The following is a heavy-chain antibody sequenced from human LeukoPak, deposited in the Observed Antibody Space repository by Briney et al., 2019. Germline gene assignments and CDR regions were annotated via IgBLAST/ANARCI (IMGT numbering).Heavy chain of an antibody. CDR3: ARGAYCSGGSCYDPAAMYYYYYMDV. CDR1: GGSFSGYY. D-gene: IGHD2-15*01. CDR2: INHSGST. Sequence: SETLSLTCAVYGGSFSGYYWSWIRQPPGKGLEWIGEINHSGSTNYNPSLKSRVTISVDTSKNQFSLKLSSVTAADTAVYYCARGAYCSGGSCYDPAAMYYYYYMDVWGKGTTVTVSS. V-gene: IGHV4-34*01. J-gene: IGHJ6*03.